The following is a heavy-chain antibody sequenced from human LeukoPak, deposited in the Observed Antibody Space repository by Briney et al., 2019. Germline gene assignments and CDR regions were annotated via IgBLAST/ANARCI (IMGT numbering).Heavy chain of an antibody. CDR3: AKDSDRGFFDY. J-gene: IGHJ4*02. V-gene: IGHV1-69*13. Sequence: ASVKVSCKASGGTFSSYAISWVRQAPGQGLEWMGGIIPIFGTANYAQKFQGRVTITADESTSTAYMELSSLRAEDTAVYYCAKDSDRGFFDYWGQGTLVTVSS. CDR1: GGTFSSYA. CDR2: IIPIFGTA. D-gene: IGHD3-16*01.